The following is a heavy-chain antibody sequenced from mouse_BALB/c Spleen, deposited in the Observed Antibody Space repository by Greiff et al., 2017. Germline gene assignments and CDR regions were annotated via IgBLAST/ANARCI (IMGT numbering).Heavy chain of an antibody. CDR3: ARSYDYPFDY. Sequence: VQLQQSGPQLVRPGASVKISCKASGYSFTSYWMHWVKQRPGQGLEWIGMIDPSDSETRLNQKFKDKATLTVDKSSSTAYMQLSSPTSEDSAVYYCARSYDYPFDYWGQGTTLTVSS. CDR2: IDPSDSET. J-gene: IGHJ2*01. V-gene: IGHV1S126*01. D-gene: IGHD2-4*01. CDR1: GYSFTSYW.